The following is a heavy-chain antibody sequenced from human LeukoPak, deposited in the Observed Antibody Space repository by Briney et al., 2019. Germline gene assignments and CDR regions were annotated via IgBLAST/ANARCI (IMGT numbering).Heavy chain of an antibody. CDR1: GGSISSYY. V-gene: IGHV4-59*01. D-gene: IGHD3-3*01. J-gene: IGHJ6*02. CDR3: AREPRFSTYYDFWSGNRRLGQDYYYGMDV. Sequence: ASETLSLTCTVSGGSISSYYWSWIRQPPGKGLEWIGYIYYSGSTSYNPSLKSRVTISVDTSKNHFSLELSSVSAADTAVYYCAREPRFSTYYDFWSGNRRLGQDYYYGMDVWGQGTTVTVSS. CDR2: IYYSGST.